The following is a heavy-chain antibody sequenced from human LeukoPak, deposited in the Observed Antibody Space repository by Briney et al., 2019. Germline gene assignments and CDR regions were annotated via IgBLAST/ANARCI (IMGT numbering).Heavy chain of an antibody. CDR1: GFTFSSYA. V-gene: IGHV3-23*03. D-gene: IGHD3-10*01. J-gene: IGHJ4*02. CDR3: AKKYYYGSGSYLLYFDY. Sequence: GGSLRLSCAASGFTFSSYAMSWVRQAPGKGLEWVSVIYPGGSTHFADSVKGRFTISRDDSKDTLYLQMNTLRAEDTAVYYCAKKYYYGSGSYLLYFDYWGQGSLVTVSS. CDR2: IYPGGST.